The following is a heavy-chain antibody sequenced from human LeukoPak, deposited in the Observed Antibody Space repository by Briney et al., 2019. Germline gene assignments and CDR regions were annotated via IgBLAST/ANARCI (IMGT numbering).Heavy chain of an antibody. CDR3: AKGLGVVIDFLVFDN. J-gene: IGHJ4*02. V-gene: IGHV3-23*01. CDR2: ISNSGNST. D-gene: IGHD3-3*01. CDR1: GFSFSIHD. Sequence: PGGSLRLSCAASGFSFSIHDMTWVRQAPGKGLEWVSTISNSGNSTYYADSVKGRFTFSRDNSKNTLYLQMNSLRAEDTAIYYCAKGLGVVIDFLVFDNWGQGTLVTVSS.